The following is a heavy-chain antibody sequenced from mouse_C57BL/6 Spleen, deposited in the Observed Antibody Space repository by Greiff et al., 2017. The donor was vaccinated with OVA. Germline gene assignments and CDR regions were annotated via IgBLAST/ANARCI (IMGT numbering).Heavy chain of an antibody. CDR1: GYSITSGYY. D-gene: IGHD1-1*01. CDR2: ISYDGSN. J-gene: IGHJ4*01. CDR3: ARAGYGSSFYAMDY. Sequence: EVKLQESGPGLVKPSQSLSLTCSVTGYSITSGYYWNWIRQFPGNKLEWMGYISYDGSNNYNPSLKNRISITRDTSKNQFFLKLNSVTTEDTATYYCARAGYGSSFYAMDYWGQGTSVTVSS. V-gene: IGHV3-6*01.